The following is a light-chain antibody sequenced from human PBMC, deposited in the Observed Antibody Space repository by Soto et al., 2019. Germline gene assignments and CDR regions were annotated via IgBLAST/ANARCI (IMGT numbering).Light chain of an antibody. J-gene: IGKJ3*01. CDR2: AAS. Sequence: DIQLTQSPSFLSASVGDRVTITCRASQGISSYLAWYQQKPGKAPKLLIYAASTLQSGDPSRFSGSGSGTEFTLTMSSLQPEDFATYYCQQGGTFGPGTKVDI. V-gene: IGKV1-9*01. CDR1: QGISSY. CDR3: QQGGT.